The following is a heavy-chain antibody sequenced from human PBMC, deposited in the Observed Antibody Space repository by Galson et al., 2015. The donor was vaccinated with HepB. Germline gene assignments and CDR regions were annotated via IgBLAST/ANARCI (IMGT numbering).Heavy chain of an antibody. CDR2: IIPIFGTA. Sequence: YAISWVRQAPGQGLEWMGGIIPIFGTANYAQKFQGRVTITADESTSTAYMELSSLRSEDTAVYYCARGGDGYNYGYPYFDYWGQGTLVTVSS. J-gene: IGHJ4*02. V-gene: IGHV1-69*01. D-gene: IGHD5-24*01. CDR3: ARGGDGYNYGYPYFDY. CDR1: YA.